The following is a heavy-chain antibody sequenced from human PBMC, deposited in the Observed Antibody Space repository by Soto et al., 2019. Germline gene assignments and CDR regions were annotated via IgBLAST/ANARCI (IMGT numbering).Heavy chain of an antibody. V-gene: IGHV5-51*01. CDR3: ARSLIRDKDIVLVPAAMTGMDV. CDR2: IYPGDSDT. CDR1: GYSFTSYW. Sequence: PGESLKISCKGSGYSFTSYWIGWVRQMPGKGLEWMGIIYPGDSDTRYSPSFQGQVTISADKSISTAYLQWSSLKASDTAMYYCARSLIRDKDIVLVPAAMTGMDVWGQGTTVTVSS. J-gene: IGHJ6*02. D-gene: IGHD2-2*01.